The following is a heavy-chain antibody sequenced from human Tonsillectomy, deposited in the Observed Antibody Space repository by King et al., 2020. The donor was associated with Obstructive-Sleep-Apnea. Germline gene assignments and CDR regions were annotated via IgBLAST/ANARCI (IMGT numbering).Heavy chain of an antibody. CDR1: DGSISSYY. CDR2: IYYSETT. D-gene: IGHD5-12*01. CDR3: ARLGSGYLFDY. V-gene: IGHV4-59*08. J-gene: IGHJ4*02. Sequence: VQLQESGPGLVKPSETLSLTCTVSDGSISSYYWSWIRQPPGKGLEWSGYIYYSETTNHNPSLKSRVTISMDTSKKQVSLRLSSVTAADTAVYYCARLGSGYLFDYWGQGALVTVSS.